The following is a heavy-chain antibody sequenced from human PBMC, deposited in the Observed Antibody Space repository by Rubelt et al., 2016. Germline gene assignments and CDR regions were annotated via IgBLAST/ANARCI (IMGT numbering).Heavy chain of an antibody. Sequence: GKGLEWVSSISSSSSYIYYADSMKGRFPISRDSAKNSLYLQTNSLRAEETAVYYCAMDGGLYCSGCSCYPHYYGMDVWGQGTTVTVSS. V-gene: IGHV3-21*01. CDR3: AMDGGLYCSGCSCYPHYYGMDV. D-gene: IGHD2-15*01. J-gene: IGHJ6*02. CDR2: ISSSSSYI.